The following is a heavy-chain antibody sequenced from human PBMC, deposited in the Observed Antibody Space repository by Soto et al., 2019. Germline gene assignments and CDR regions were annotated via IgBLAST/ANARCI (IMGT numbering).Heavy chain of an antibody. J-gene: IGHJ3*02. D-gene: IGHD2-2*01. V-gene: IGHV3-23*01. CDR3: AKDRGPIVVVQNDAFDI. Sequence: PGGSLRLSCAASGFTFSSYAMSWVRQAPGKGLEWVSAISGSGGSTYYADSVKGRFTISRDNSKNTLYLQMNSLRAEDTAVYYCAKDRGPIVVVQNDAFDIWGQGTMVTVS. CDR2: ISGSGGST. CDR1: GFTFSSYA.